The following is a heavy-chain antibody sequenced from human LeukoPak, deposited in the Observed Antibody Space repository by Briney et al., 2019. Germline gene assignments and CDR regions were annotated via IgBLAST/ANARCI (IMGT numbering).Heavy chain of an antibody. V-gene: IGHV1-2*02. J-gene: IGHJ4*02. CDR1: GYTFTGYY. CDR3: AREGVYSYGYVDY. D-gene: IGHD5-18*01. CDR2: INPNSGGT. Sequence: GASVKVSCKASGYTFTGYYMHWVRQAPGQGVEWMGWINPNSGGTNYAQKFQGRVTMTRDTSISTAYMELSRLRSDDTAVYYCAREGVYSYGYVDYWGQGTLVTVSS.